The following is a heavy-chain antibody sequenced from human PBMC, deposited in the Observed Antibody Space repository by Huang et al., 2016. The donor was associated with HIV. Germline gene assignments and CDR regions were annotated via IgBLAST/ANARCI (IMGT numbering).Heavy chain of an antibody. CDR1: GFTFSSYA. CDR3: ARDAYYDYVWGSYRKYYYYYMDV. CDR2: ISYDGSNK. J-gene: IGHJ6*03. D-gene: IGHD3-16*02. V-gene: IGHV3-30-3*01. Sequence: QVQLVESGGGVVQPGRSLRLSCAASGFTFSSYAMHWVRQAPGKWLGWVAVISYDGSNKYYADSVKGRFTISRDNSKNTLYLQRNSLRAEDTAVYYCARDAYYDYVWGSYRKYYYYYMDVWGKGTTVTVSS.